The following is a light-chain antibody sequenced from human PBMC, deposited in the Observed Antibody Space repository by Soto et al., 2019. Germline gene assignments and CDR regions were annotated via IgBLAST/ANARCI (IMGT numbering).Light chain of an antibody. CDR2: DAS. V-gene: IGKV1-5*01. J-gene: IGKJ1*01. CDR3: QQYNSYWT. Sequence: DIQLTQSPSFLSASVGDRVTITCRASQSISSWLAWCQQKPGKAPKLLIYDASSLESGVPSRFSGSGSGTEFTLTISSLQPDDFATYYCQQYNSYWTFGQGTTVDIK. CDR1: QSISSW.